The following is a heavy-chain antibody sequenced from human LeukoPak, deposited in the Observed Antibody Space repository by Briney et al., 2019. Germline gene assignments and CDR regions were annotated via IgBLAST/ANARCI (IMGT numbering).Heavy chain of an antibody. CDR3: ARVPAVTGYFYYYYYMDV. CDR2: IYSGGST. Sequence: GGSLRLSCAASGFTVSSNYMSWVRQAPGKGLEWVSVIYSGGSTYYADSVKGRFTISRDNSKNTLYLQTNSLRAEDTAVYHCARVPAVTGYFYYYYYMDVWGKGTTVTISS. D-gene: IGHD3-9*01. V-gene: IGHV3-53*01. J-gene: IGHJ6*03. CDR1: GFTVSSNY.